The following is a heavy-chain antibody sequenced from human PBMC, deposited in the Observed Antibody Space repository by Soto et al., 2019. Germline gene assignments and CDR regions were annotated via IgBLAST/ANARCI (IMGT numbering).Heavy chain of an antibody. V-gene: IGHV4-39*01. D-gene: IGHD6-6*01. CDR3: GMRTAARAPTWYLDL. CDR1: GGSISRSSFY. J-gene: IGHJ2*01. Sequence: QLQLQESGPGLVKPSETLSLTCTVSGGSISRSSFYWGWVRQPPGKGLEWIGSVDYGGSTYYNPSLKSRVTRSVDTSKAQFSLELRSVTATDTAVYYCGMRTAARAPTWYLDLWGRVTLVTVSS. CDR2: VDYGGST.